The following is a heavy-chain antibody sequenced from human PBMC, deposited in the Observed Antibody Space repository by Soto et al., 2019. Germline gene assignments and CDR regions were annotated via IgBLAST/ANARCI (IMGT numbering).Heavy chain of an antibody. CDR3: ARDRIAVAGNPEYFQH. D-gene: IGHD6-19*01. CDR2: ISGSGGST. Sequence: GSPRLSCAASGFTFTSYAMSWVRQAPGKGLEWVSVISGSGGSTYYADSVKGRFTISRDNSKNTLYLQMNSLRAEDTAVYYCARDRIAVAGNPEYFQHWGQGTLVTVSS. J-gene: IGHJ1*01. CDR1: GFTFTSYA. V-gene: IGHV3-23*01.